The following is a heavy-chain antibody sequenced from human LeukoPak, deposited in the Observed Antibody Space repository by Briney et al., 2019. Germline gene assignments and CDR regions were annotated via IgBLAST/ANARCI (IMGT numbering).Heavy chain of an antibody. V-gene: IGHV4-61*01. D-gene: IGHD2-2*02. J-gene: IGHJ4*02. CDR2: IYYSGRT. Sequence: SETLSLTCTVSGGSVSSSNYYWSWIRQPPGKGLEWIGYIYYSGRTNYNPSLKSRVTISVDSSKNQFSLKLSSMAAADTAVYYCARQGSYTIPYWGQGTLVTVSS. CDR3: ARQGSYTIPY. CDR1: GGSVSSSNYY.